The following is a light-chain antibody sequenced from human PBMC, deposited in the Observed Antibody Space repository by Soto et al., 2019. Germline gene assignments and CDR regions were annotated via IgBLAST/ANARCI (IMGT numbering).Light chain of an antibody. J-gene: IGKJ2*01. Sequence: DIQMTQSPSTLSASVGDRVTITCRASQSISSRLAWYQQKPGKAPKLLIYNASSLASGVPSRFSGSGSGTEFTLTISSLQPDDFATYYCQQYNSYSPYTFGQGTKLEIK. CDR2: NAS. CDR1: QSISSR. CDR3: QQYNSYSPYT. V-gene: IGKV1-5*03.